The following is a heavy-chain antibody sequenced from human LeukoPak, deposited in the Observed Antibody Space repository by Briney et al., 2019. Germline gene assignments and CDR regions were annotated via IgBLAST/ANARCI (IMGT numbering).Heavy chain of an antibody. J-gene: IGHJ4*02. CDR1: GGSISGSNW. CDR3: ARGWELDPFDY. Sequence: PSETLSLTCAVSGGSISGSNWWSWVRQPPGQGLEWIGEINHSGSTNYNPSLKSRVSISVDKSRNQFSLKLSSLTAADTAVYYCARGWELDPFDYWGQGTLVTVSS. D-gene: IGHD4-23*01. V-gene: IGHV4-4*02. CDR2: INHSGST.